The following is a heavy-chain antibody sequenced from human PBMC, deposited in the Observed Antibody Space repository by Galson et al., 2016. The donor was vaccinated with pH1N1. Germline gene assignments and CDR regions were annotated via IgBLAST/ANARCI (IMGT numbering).Heavy chain of an antibody. CDR3: ARDHFGWAFDV. J-gene: IGHJ3*01. CDR2: ISGSDTTI. D-gene: IGHD3-10*01. V-gene: IGHV3-11*01. CDR1: GFPFSHYY. Sequence: SLRLSCAASGFPFSHYYMGWIRQAPGKGLEWISYISGSDTTIYYADSVRGRFTISRDNAQNSLYLHMNSLRAEDTAVYYCARDHFGWAFDVWGQGKMVTVS.